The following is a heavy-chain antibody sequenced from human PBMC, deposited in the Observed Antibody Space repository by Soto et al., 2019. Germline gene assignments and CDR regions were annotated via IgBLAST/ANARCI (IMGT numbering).Heavy chain of an antibody. D-gene: IGHD6-19*01. V-gene: IGHV4-39*01. CDR3: ARGGSSGWEYYFDY. CDR1: GGSISSSSYY. CDR2: IYYSGST. J-gene: IGHJ4*02. Sequence: SETLSLTCTVSGGSISSSSYYWGWIRQPPGKGLEWIGSIYYSGSTYYNPSLKSRVTISVDTSKNQFSLKLSSVTAADTAVYYCARGGSSGWEYYFDYWGQGTLVTVSS.